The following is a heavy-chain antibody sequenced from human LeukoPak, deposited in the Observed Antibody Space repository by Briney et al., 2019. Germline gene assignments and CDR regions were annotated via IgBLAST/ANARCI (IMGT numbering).Heavy chain of an antibody. CDR2: FSYSGST. CDR1: GRLLNSCY. CDR3: AREGTAGANLNWFDP. D-gene: IGHD1-1*01. J-gene: IGHJ5*02. V-gene: IGHV4-59*01. Sequence: SETLSLLFTVSGRLLNSCYWRWLRHPSGKGLEWIGYFSYSGSTNLNPSLKSRVTISVEPSKNQLSWKLSSVTAADTAGYYWAREGTAGANLNWFDPWGQGTLVTVSS.